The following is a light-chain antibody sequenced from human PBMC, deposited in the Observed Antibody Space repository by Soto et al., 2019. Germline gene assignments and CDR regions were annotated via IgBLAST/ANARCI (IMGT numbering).Light chain of an antibody. Sequence: QSALTQPASVSGSPGQSITISCTGTSSDVGGYNYVSWYQQHPGKAPKLMIYDVSNRPSGVSNRFSGSKSGNTASLTISGLQAEDEADSYCSSYTSSSTIGVFGGGTKLTVL. V-gene: IGLV2-14*01. CDR2: DVS. J-gene: IGLJ2*01. CDR1: SSDVGGYNY. CDR3: SSYTSSSTIGV.